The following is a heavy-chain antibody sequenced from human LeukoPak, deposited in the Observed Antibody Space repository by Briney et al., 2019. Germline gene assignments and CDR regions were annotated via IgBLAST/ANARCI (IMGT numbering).Heavy chain of an antibody. J-gene: IGHJ4*02. D-gene: IGHD5-12*01. V-gene: IGHV4-4*02. CDR3: VRDRNSNLRLGF. Sequence: TSETLSLTCDVSGGSISGSNWWSWVRQSPEKGLEWIGQILHSGDANYSPSFKSRVTISVDKSKNQFYLRLTSLTAADTAIYYCVRDRNSNLRLGFWGPGTLVTVSS. CDR2: ILHSGDA. CDR1: GGSISGSNW.